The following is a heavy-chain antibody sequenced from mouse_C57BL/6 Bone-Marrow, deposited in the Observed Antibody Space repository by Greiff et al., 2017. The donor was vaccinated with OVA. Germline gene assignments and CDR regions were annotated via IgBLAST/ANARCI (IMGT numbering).Heavy chain of an antibody. Sequence: QVQLKQPGAELVRPGTSVKLSCKASGYTFTSYWMHWVKQRPGQGLEWIGVIDPSDSYTNYNQKFKGKATLTVDTSSSTAYMQLSSLTSEDSAVYYCARSPSYGSSYWYFDVWGTGTTVTVSS. CDR1: GYTFTSYW. J-gene: IGHJ1*03. CDR2: IDPSDSYT. CDR3: ARSPSYGSSYWYFDV. D-gene: IGHD1-1*01. V-gene: IGHV1-59*01.